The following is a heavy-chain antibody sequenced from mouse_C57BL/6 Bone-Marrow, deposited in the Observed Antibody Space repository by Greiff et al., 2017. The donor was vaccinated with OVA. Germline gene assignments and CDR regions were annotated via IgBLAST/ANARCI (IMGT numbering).Heavy chain of an antibody. D-gene: IGHD1-1*02. CDR3: ARASGGYLYAMDY. J-gene: IGHJ4*01. V-gene: IGHV5-4*03. CDR2: ISDGGSYT. CDR1: GFTFSSYA. Sequence: DVKLVESGGGLVKPGGSLKLSCAASGFTFSSYAMSWVRQTPEKRLEWVATISDGGSYTYYPDNVKGRFTISRDNAKNTLYLQMSHLKSEATAMYYCARASGGYLYAMDYWGQGTAVTVSS.